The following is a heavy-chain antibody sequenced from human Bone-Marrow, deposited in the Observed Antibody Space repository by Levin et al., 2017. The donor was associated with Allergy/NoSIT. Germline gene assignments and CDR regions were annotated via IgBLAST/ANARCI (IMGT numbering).Heavy chain of an antibody. D-gene: IGHD2-15*01. CDR1: GYIFTSYA. J-gene: IGHJ4*02. V-gene: IGHV7-4-1*02. CDR2: INTKTGHP. CDR3: ARDYCSGDSCYSDS. Sequence: ASVKVSCEAFGYIFTSYAINWVRQAPGQGLEWMGWINTKTGHPTYARDFIGRFVFSLDTSVNTAFLQISSLKAEDTAIFYCARDYCSGDSCYSDSWGQGTLVTVSS.